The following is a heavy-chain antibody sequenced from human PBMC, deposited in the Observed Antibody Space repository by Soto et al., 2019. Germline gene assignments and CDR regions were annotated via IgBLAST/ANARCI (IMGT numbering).Heavy chain of an antibody. CDR2: ISAYNGNT. V-gene: IGHV1-18*01. J-gene: IGHJ5*02. CDR1: GYTFTSYG. CDR3: ARAPNASIVRATESVHWFDP. Sequence: QVQLVQSGAEVKKPGASVKVSCKASGYTFTSYGISWVRQAPGQGLEWMGWISAYNGNTNYAQKLQGRVTMTTDTSKRTANMELRSLRYDDRAVYYCARAPNASIVRATESVHWFDPWGQGTLVTVS. D-gene: IGHD1-26*01.